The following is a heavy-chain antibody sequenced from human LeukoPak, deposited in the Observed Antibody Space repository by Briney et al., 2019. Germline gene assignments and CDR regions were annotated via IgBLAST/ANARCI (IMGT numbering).Heavy chain of an antibody. V-gene: IGHV1-2*06. CDR2: LSTNNGAT. D-gene: IGHD5-12*01. CDR1: GYTFTGSY. J-gene: IGHJ4*02. Sequence: ASVKVSGKASGYTFTGSYIHWVRQAPGQGLEWMGRLSTNNGATNYAQKFQGRVTMTRDTSITTAYMELTRLTSDDTAVYYCARGGQPPGWGQGTLVTVSS. CDR3: ARGGQPPG.